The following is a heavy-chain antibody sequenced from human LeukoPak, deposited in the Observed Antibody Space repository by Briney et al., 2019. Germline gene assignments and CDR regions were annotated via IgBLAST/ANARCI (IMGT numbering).Heavy chain of an antibody. Sequence: ASVKVSCKASGYTSTSYGISWVRQAPGQGLEWMGWISAYNGNTNYAQKLQGRVTMTTDTSTSTAYMELRSLRSDDTAVYYCARVYSSSWYGYYYYYMDVWGKGTTVTVSS. CDR1: GYTSTSYG. D-gene: IGHD6-13*01. J-gene: IGHJ6*03. V-gene: IGHV1-18*01. CDR2: ISAYNGNT. CDR3: ARVYSSSWYGYYYYYMDV.